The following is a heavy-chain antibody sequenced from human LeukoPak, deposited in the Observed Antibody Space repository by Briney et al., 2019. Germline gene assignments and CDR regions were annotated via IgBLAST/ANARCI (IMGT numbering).Heavy chain of an antibody. J-gene: IGHJ4*02. D-gene: IGHD3-22*01. CDR1: GYTFTSYD. CDR2: INPSGGST. CDR3: ARDWWDYYDSSGYTTDY. Sequence: ASVKVSCKASGYTFTSYDINWVRQATGQGLEWMGIINPSGGSTSYAQEFQGRVTMTRDTSTSTVYMELSSLRSEDTAVYYCARDWWDYYDSSGYTTDYWGQGTLVTVSS. V-gene: IGHV1-46*01.